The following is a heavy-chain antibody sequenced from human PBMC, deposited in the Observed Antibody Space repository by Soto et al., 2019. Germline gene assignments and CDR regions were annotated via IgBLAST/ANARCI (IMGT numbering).Heavy chain of an antibody. CDR2: IYYSGST. CDR3: ARERRYNWNYEAGMDV. D-gene: IGHD1-7*01. Sequence: SETLSLTCTVSGGSVSSGSYYWSWIRQPPGKGLEWIGYIYYSGSTNYNPSLKSRVTISVDTSKNQFSLKLSSVTAADTAVYYCARERRYNWNYEAGMDVWGQGTTVTVSS. CDR1: GGSVSSGSYY. J-gene: IGHJ6*02. V-gene: IGHV4-61*01.